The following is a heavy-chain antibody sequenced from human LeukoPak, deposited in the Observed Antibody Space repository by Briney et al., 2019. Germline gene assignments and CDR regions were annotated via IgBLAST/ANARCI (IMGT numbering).Heavy chain of an antibody. CDR1: ADSFSSHY. CDR3: ARDLVTVTKGFDI. Sequence: SETLSLTCAVSADSFSSHYWTWIRQPPGKGLEWIGYISYIGSTNYNPSLKSRVTISIDTSKNQYSLKLTSVTAADTAVYYCARDLVTVTKGFDIWGQGTMVSVSS. CDR2: ISYIGST. D-gene: IGHD4-17*01. J-gene: IGHJ3*02. V-gene: IGHV4-59*11.